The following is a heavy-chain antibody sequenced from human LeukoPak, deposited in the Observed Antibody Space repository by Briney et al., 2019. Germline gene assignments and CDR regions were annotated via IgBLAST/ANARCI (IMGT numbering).Heavy chain of an antibody. CDR3: ARPANSPYYAMDV. CDR2: IYNSGST. Sequence: SETLSLTCTVSGGSISGYYWSWIRQPPGKGLEWIGYIYNSGSTNYNPSLKSRVTISVDTSKNQFSLRLSSVTAADTAVYYCARPANSPYYAMDVWGQGTTVTVSS. V-gene: IGHV4-59*01. J-gene: IGHJ6*02. CDR1: GGSISGYY. D-gene: IGHD4-23*01.